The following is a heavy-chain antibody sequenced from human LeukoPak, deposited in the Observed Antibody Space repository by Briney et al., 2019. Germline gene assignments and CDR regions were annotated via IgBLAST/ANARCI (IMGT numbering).Heavy chain of an antibody. D-gene: IGHD2-15*01. V-gene: IGHV3-64*01. CDR2: ISSNGGST. CDR3: ARVEGYCSGGSCYGAFDI. CDR1: GFTFSSYA. J-gene: IGHJ3*02. Sequence: GGSLRLSCAASGFTFSSYAMHWVRQAPGKGLEYVSAISSNGGSTYYANSVKGRFTISRDSSKNTLYLQMGSLRAEDMAVYYCARVEGYCSGGSCYGAFDIWGQGTMVTVSS.